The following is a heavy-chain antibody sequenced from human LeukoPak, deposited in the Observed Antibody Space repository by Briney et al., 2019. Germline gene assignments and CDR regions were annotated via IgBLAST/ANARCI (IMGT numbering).Heavy chain of an antibody. Sequence: ASVKVSCKASGYTFISYGISWVRQAPGQGLEWMGWISAYNGNTNYAQKLQGRVTMTTDTSTSTAYMELRSLRSDDTAVYYCARDHPTQLDYYYYYMDVWGKGTTVTVSS. CDR1: GYTFISYG. CDR2: ISAYNGNT. J-gene: IGHJ6*03. D-gene: IGHD5-24*01. CDR3: ARDHPTQLDYYYYYMDV. V-gene: IGHV1-18*01.